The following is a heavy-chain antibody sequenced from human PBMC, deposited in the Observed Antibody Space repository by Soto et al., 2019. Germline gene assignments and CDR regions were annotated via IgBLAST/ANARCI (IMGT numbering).Heavy chain of an antibody. CDR1: GYDFSSYG. J-gene: IGHJ4*02. CDR2: MSASNGNR. CDR3: VRDPQRNDY. Sequence: QVQLVQSGAEVKKPGASVKVSCKASGYDFSSYGISWVRQAPGQGLEWMGWMSASNGNRDYAQQFQGRVTMTSDTSRTTAYMELRSLRSEYTAVYYCVRDPQRNDYWGQGTLVNVSS. D-gene: IGHD2-2*01. V-gene: IGHV1-18*04.